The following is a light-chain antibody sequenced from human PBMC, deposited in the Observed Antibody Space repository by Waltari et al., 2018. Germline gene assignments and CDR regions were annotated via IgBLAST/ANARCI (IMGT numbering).Light chain of an antibody. J-gene: IGLJ2*01. V-gene: IGLV2-8*01. CDR2: DVT. CDR3: CSYAANNNMI. Sequence: QSALTQPPSASGPPGQSVTISCTGTNSDVGRYDSVSWYQQHPGDVPRLMIYDVTMRPSGVPDRFSCSKSGNTASLTVSGLQAEDEADYYCCSYAANNNMIFGAGTKLTV. CDR1: NSDVGRYDS.